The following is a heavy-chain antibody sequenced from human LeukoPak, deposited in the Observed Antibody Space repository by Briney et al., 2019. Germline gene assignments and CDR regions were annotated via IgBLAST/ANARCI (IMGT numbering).Heavy chain of an antibody. CDR1: GFTFSSYE. CDR3: AKDRCSNGVGCYYYYMDV. Sequence: GGSLRLSCAASGFTFSSYEMNWVRQAPGKGLEWVSYISSSGSTIYYADSVKGRFTISRDSSKNILYLQMNSLRAEDTAVYYCAKDRCSNGVGCYYYYMDVWGKGTTVTISS. D-gene: IGHD2-8*01. CDR2: ISSSGSTI. V-gene: IGHV3-48*03. J-gene: IGHJ6*03.